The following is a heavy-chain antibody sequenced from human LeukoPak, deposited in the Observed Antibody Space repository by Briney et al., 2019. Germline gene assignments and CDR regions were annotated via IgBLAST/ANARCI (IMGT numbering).Heavy chain of an antibody. V-gene: IGHV3-7*01. CDR3: TRGRSNEY. CDR2: IKPDGSEK. Sequence: GGSLRLSCAASGFTFSSYAMSWVRQAPGKGLEWVANIKPDGSEKYYVDSVKGRFAISRDNAKNSLYLQTNSLRAEDTAVYYCTRGRSNEYWGQGTLVTVAS. CDR1: GFTFSSYA. J-gene: IGHJ4*02.